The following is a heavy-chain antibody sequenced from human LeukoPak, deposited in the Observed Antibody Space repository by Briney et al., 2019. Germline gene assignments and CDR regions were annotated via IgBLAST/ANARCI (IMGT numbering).Heavy chain of an antibody. Sequence: SETLSLTCTVSGGSINYYYWNWIRQPAGKGLEWIGRIYTSGSTNYSPSLKSRVSVSVDRSKNQFSLRLTSVTAADTAIYYCATNAGRVAAGAFDIWGQGTMVTVST. CDR3: ATNAGRVAAGAFDI. D-gene: IGHD6-19*01. V-gene: IGHV4-4*07. J-gene: IGHJ3*02. CDR1: GGSINYYY. CDR2: IYTSGST.